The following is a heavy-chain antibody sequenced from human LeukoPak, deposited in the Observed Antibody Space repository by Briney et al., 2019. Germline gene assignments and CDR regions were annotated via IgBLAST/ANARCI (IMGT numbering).Heavy chain of an antibody. CDR3: AKGGSGWFINWFDP. Sequence: GGSLRLSCAASGFTFSDHWMSWVRQAPGKGLEWVANIKSDGSEKHYVDSVKGRFTISRDNAKNTLYLQMNSLRAEDTAVYYCAKGGSGWFINWFDPWGQGTLVTVSS. V-gene: IGHV3-7*01. D-gene: IGHD6-19*01. J-gene: IGHJ5*02. CDR1: GFTFSDHW. CDR2: IKSDGSEK.